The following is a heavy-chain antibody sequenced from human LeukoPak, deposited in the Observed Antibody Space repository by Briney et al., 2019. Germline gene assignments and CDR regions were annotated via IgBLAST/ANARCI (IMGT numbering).Heavy chain of an antibody. J-gene: IGHJ4*02. D-gene: IGHD4-11*01. CDR3: ARPSTWGNYYNY. Sequence: GYYXXWIRQPPGXXLEWIGEINHSGSTNYNPSLKSRVTISVDTSKNQFSLKLSSVTAADTAVYYCARPSTWGNYYNYWGQGTLVTVSS. CDR2: INHSGST. CDR1: GYY. V-gene: IGHV4-34*01.